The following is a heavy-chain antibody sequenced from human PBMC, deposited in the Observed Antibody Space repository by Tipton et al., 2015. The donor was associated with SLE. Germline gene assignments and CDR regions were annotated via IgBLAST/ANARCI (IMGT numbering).Heavy chain of an antibody. J-gene: IGHJ4*02. D-gene: IGHD7-27*01. V-gene: IGHV4-38-2*02. CDR1: GGSISSYY. Sequence: TLSLTCTVYGGSISSYYWGWIRQPPGKGLEWIGSIYHSGSTNYNPSLKSRVTISVDTSKNQFSLKLRAVPAADTAVYYCARDQGNWGAFDYWGQGTLVTVSS. CDR3: ARDQGNWGAFDY. CDR2: IYHSGST.